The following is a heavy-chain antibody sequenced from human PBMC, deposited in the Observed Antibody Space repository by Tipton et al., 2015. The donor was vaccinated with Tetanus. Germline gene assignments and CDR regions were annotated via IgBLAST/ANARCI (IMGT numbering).Heavy chain of an antibody. CDR2: VYSSGST. D-gene: IGHD1-26*01. J-gene: IGHJ5*02. CDR1: GGSISSGDYY. CDR3: ARDHRLSASYAGWFDP. Sequence: TLSLTCTVSGGSISSGDYYWSWVRQHPAKGLEWIGNVYSSGSTYYNPSLKGRVTISVDTSTTQFSLRLNSVTAADTAIYYCARDHRLSASYAGWFDPWGQGTLVTVSS. V-gene: IGHV4-61*08.